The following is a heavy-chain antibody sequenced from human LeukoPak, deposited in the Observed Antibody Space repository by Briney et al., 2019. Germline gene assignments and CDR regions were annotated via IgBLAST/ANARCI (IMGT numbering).Heavy chain of an antibody. CDR2: ISYDGSNK. V-gene: IGHV3-30-3*01. J-gene: IGHJ4*02. Sequence: GGSLRLSCAASGFTFSSYAMHWVRQAPGKGLEWVAVISYDGSNKYYADSVKGRFTISRDNSKNTLYLQMNSLRAEDTAVYYCAREPYYYDSSGYRYPPLYYFDYWGQGTLVTVSS. CDR1: GFTFSSYA. CDR3: AREPYYYDSSGYRYPPLYYFDY. D-gene: IGHD3-22*01.